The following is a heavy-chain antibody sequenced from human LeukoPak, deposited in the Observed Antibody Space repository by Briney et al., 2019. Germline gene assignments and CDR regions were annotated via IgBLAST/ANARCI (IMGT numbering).Heavy chain of an antibody. CDR3: ARCLNTYYYDSSGYSPEHYYMDV. Sequence: SQTLSLTCPVSGGSIDDYFWSWIRQPAGKGLEWIGRVSSSGSTNSNPSLNRRITMSVDTSKTQISLKLSYVTAADTAVYYCARCLNTYYYDSSGYSPEHYYMDVWGTGTTVTVSS. D-gene: IGHD3-22*01. CDR1: GGSIDDYF. J-gene: IGHJ6*03. CDR2: VSSSGST. V-gene: IGHV4-4*07.